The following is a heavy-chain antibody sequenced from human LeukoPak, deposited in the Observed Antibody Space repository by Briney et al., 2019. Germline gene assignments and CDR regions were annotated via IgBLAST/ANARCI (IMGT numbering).Heavy chain of an antibody. D-gene: IGHD4-23*01. Sequence: SQTLSLTCTVSGGSISSGDYYWSWIRQPPGKGLEWIGYIYYSGSTYYNPSLKGRVTISVDTSKNQFSLRLSSVTAADTAVYFCARTRRYGGNSGAYSYYYMDVWGEGTTVIVSS. CDR2: IYYSGST. CDR3: ARTRRYGGNSGAYSYYYMDV. CDR1: GGSISSGDYY. J-gene: IGHJ6*03. V-gene: IGHV4-30-4*08.